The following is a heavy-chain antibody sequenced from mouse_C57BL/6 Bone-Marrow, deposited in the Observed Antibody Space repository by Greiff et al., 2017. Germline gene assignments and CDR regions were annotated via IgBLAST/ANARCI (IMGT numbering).Heavy chain of an antibody. CDR1: GFTFSDYG. V-gene: IGHV5-17*01. Sequence: EVNVVESGGGLVKPGGSLKLSCAASGFTFSDYGMHWVRQAPEKGLEWVAYISSGSSTIYYADTVKGRFTISRDNAKNTLFLQMTSLRSEDTAMXYCAAQYYYGSHDYWGQGTTLTVSS. CDR3: AAQYYYGSHDY. D-gene: IGHD1-1*01. CDR2: ISSGSSTI. J-gene: IGHJ2*01.